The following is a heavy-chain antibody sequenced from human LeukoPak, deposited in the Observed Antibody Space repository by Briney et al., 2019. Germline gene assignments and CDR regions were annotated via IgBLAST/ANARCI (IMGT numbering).Heavy chain of an antibody. D-gene: IGHD3-10*01. CDR2: IYDRGPA. CDR1: GYAITSGGFS. CDR3: ARSRQASGLFNS. Sequence: SETLSLTCTVSGYAITSGGFSWNWIRQSPGKGLEWIGCIYDRGPAYYDPSLKSRFTISVDRPKNQFFLNVTSLTAADTAVYFCARSRQASGLFNSWGQGTLVTVSS. J-gene: IGHJ5*01. V-gene: IGHV4-30-2*06.